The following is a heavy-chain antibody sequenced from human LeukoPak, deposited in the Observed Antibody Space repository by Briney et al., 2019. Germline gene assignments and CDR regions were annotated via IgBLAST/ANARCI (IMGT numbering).Heavy chain of an antibody. CDR1: GGTFSSYA. CDR3: AREAAVAGYDSSGYYLDY. J-gene: IGHJ4*02. D-gene: IGHD3-22*01. CDR2: IIPILGIA. Sequence: SVKVSCKASGGTFSSYAISWVRQAPGQGLEWMGRIIPILGIANYAQKFQGRVTITADKSTSTAYMELSSLRSEDTAVYYCAREAAVAGYDSSGYYLDYWGQGTLVTVSS. V-gene: IGHV1-69*04.